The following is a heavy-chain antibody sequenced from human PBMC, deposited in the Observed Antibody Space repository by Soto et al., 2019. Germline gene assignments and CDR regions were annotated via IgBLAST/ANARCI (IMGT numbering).Heavy chain of an antibody. D-gene: IGHD4-17*01. CDR2: ISKEGTFK. V-gene: IGHV3-30*18. CDR3: VKGSLPGDYERNFDS. CDR1: GFSFSDSN. J-gene: IGHJ4*02. Sequence: QVQLVESGGGVVQPGRSLRLSCAASGFSFSDSNMHWVRKALGKGLQWVARISKEGTFKYYADSVKGRFTISRDNSENILYLQINSLSAEDTAVYFCVKGSLPGDYERNFDSWGQGILVTVSS.